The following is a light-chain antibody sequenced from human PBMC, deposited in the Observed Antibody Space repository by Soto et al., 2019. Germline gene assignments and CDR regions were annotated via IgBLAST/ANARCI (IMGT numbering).Light chain of an antibody. V-gene: IGKV1-13*02. CDR1: QGISSA. CDR2: DAS. J-gene: IGKJ5*01. CDR3: QQFNSYPMST. Sequence: AIQLTQSPSSLSASVGDRVTITCRASQGISSALAWYQQKPGKAPKLLIYDASSLESGFPSRFSGSGSGTDFPLTIRILQPEDFASYYCQQFNSYPMSTFGQGTRLQIK.